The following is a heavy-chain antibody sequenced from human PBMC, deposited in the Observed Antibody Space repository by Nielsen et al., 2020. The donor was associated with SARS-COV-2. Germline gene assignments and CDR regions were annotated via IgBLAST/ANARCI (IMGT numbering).Heavy chain of an antibody. V-gene: IGHV3-15*01. Sequence: GESLKISCAASGFTFSNAWMSWVRQAPGKGLEWVGRIKSKTDGGTTDYAAPVKGRFTISRDDSKNTLYLQMNSLKTEDTAVYYCPLPTATRYYFDYWGQGTLVTVSS. CDR1: GFTFSNAW. D-gene: IGHD2-2*01. J-gene: IGHJ4*02. CDR2: IKSKTDGGTT. CDR3: PLPTATRYYFDY.